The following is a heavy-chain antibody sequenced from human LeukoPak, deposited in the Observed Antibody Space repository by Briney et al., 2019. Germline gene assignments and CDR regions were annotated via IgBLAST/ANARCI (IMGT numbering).Heavy chain of an antibody. CDR2: IIPIFGTA. CDR1: GGTFSSYA. V-gene: IGHV1-69*05. J-gene: IGHJ5*02. D-gene: IGHD2-2*02. CDR3: ARGVYRLGSFRDP. Sequence: SVKVSCKASGGTFSSYAISWVRQAPGQGLEWMGGIIPIFGTANYAQKFQGRVTMTRNTSISTAYMELSSLRSEDTAVYYCARGVYRLGSFRDPWGQGTLVTVSS.